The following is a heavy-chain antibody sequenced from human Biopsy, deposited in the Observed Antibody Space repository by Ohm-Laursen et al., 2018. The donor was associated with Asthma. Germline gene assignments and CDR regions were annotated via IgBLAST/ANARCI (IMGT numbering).Heavy chain of an antibody. Sequence: SSVKVSCKTSGDTFRTSAFSWVRQAPGQGLEWLGGIMTVFGTTNYAQKFQSRVTITADESTSTAYMEVTSLRSEDTAIYYCARCQVGYSSGWSLLLKKIYYSGMDVWGQGTAVTVSS. V-gene: IGHV1-69*01. J-gene: IGHJ6*02. CDR2: IMTVFGTT. CDR1: GDTFRTSA. D-gene: IGHD6-19*01. CDR3: ARCQVGYSSGWSLLLKKIYYSGMDV.